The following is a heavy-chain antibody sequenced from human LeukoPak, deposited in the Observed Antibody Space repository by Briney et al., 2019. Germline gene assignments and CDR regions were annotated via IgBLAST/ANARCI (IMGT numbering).Heavy chain of an antibody. D-gene: IGHD3-16*01. CDR3: ARGGGLDV. CDR1: GFTFSNFW. CDR2: INHNGNVN. J-gene: IGHJ6*02. Sequence: GGSLRLSCTASGFTFSNFWMGWVRQAPGKGLEWVASINHNGNVNYYVDSVKGRFTISRDNAKNSLYLQMSNSRAEDTAVYFCARGGGLDVWGQGATVTVSS. V-gene: IGHV3-7*03.